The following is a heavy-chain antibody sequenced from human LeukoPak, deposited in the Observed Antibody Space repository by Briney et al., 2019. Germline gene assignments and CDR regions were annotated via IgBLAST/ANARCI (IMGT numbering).Heavy chain of an antibody. CDR2: IYYSGST. J-gene: IGHJ4*02. V-gene: IGHV4-59*12. D-gene: IGHD1-26*01. Sequence: SETLSLTCTVSGGSISSYYWSWIRQPPGKGLEWIGYIYYSGSTNYNPSLKSRVTISVDTSKNQFSLKLSSVTAADTAVYYCARDPIRTPIVGATTGYFDYWGQGTLVTVSS. CDR1: GGSISSYY. CDR3: ARDPIRTPIVGATTGYFDY.